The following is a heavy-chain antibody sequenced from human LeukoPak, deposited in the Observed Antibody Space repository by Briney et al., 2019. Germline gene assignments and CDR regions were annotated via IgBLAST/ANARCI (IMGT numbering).Heavy chain of an antibody. CDR1: GGSISSSSYY. D-gene: IGHD6-19*01. CDR3: ARSVAGTDYYYYGMDV. J-gene: IGHJ6*02. V-gene: IGHV4-39*07. CDR2: IYYSGST. Sequence: PSQTLSLTCTVSGGSISSSSYYWGWIRQPPGKGLEWIGSIYYSGSTYYNPSLKSRVTISVDTSKNQFSLKLSSVTAADTAVYYCARSVAGTDYYYYGMDVWGQGTTVTVSS.